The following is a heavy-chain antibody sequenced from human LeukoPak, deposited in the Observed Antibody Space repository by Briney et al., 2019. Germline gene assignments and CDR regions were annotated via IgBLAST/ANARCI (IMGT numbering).Heavy chain of an antibody. J-gene: IGHJ6*03. CDR3: TRHSYCSSTSCPNQNYYYYYMDV. Sequence: PGGSLRLSCAASGFTFSGSAMHWVRQASGKGLEWVGRIRSKANSYATAYAASVKGRFTISRDDSKNTAYLQMNSLKTEDTAVYYCTRHSYCSSTSCPNQNYYYYYMDVWGKGTTVTISS. CDR1: GFTFSGSA. CDR2: IRSKANSYAT. V-gene: IGHV3-73*01. D-gene: IGHD2-2*01.